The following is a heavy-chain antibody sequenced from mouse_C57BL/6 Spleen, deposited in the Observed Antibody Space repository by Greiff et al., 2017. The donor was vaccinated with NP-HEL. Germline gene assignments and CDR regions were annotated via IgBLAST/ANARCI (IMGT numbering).Heavy chain of an antibody. CDR1: GFNIKNTY. V-gene: IGHV14-3*01. J-gene: IGHJ4*01. Sequence: VQLQQSVAELVRPGASVKLSCTASGFNIKNTYMHWVKQRPEQGLEWIGRIDPANGNTKYAPKFQGKATITADTSSNTAYLQLSSLTSEDTAIYYCARGVITTVVASYYYAMDYWGQGTSVTVSS. CDR3: ARGVITTVVASYYYAMDY. D-gene: IGHD1-1*01. CDR2: IDPANGNT.